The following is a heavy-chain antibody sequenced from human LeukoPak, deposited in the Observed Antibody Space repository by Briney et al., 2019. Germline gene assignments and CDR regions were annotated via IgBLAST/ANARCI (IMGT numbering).Heavy chain of an antibody. V-gene: IGHV4-4*07. D-gene: IGHD3-10*01. Sequence: SETLSLTCTVSAGSISNYFWIWIQQPAGKGLEWIGRIYTSGTTNYSPSLKSRVTMSVDTSTNQFSLKLTSVTAADTAVYYCARENGSGSRGLDFWGQGTLVTVSS. CDR3: ARENGSGSRGLDF. J-gene: IGHJ4*02. CDR2: IYTSGTT. CDR1: AGSISNYF.